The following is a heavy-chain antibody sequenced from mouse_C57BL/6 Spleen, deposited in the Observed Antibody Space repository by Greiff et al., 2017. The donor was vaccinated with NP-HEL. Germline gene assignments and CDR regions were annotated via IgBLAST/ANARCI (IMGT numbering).Heavy chain of an antibody. D-gene: IGHD1-2*01. V-gene: IGHV1-26*01. Sequence: EVQLQQSGPELVKPGASVKISCKASGYTFTDYYMNWVKQSHGKSLEWIGDINPNNGGTSYNQKFKGKATLTVDKSSSTAYMELRSLTSEDSAVYYCASFTTAYYFDYWGQGTTLTVSS. CDR2: INPNNGGT. CDR3: ASFTTAYYFDY. J-gene: IGHJ2*01. CDR1: GYTFTDYY.